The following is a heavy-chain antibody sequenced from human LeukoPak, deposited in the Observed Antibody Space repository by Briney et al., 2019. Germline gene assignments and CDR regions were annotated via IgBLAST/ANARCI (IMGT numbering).Heavy chain of an antibody. CDR3: AEGGEFDY. CDR1: GFTFSSYW. V-gene: IGHV3-74*01. J-gene: IGHJ4*02. D-gene: IGHD3-16*01. CDR2: ISSDGSST. Sequence: HPGGSLRLSCAASGFTFSSYWMHWVRQAPGKGLVWVSRISSDGSSTSYADSVKGRFTISRDNAKNTLYLQMNSLRAKDTAVYYCAEGGEFDYWGQGTLVTVSS.